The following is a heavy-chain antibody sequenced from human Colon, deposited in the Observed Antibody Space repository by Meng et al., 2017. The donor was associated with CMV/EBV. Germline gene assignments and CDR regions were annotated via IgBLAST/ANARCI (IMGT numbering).Heavy chain of an antibody. CDR1: GLTLNSNA. J-gene: IGHJ4*02. D-gene: IGHD1-26*01. CDR3: ARDPSLTWVAKRPDY. V-gene: IGHV3-30*04. CDR2: ISYDGGDI. Sequence: GASLRLSCAVSGLTLNSNAMHWVRQAPGKGLEWLALISYDGGDIYYADSVKGRFTISKDNSKNILYLEMNSLRREDTAVYYCARDPSLTWVAKRPDYWGQGTLVTVSS.